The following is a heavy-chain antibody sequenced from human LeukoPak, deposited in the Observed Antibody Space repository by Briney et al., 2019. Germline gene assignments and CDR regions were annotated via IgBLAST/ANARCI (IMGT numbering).Heavy chain of an antibody. CDR3: AKGQYYFDY. J-gene: IGHJ4*02. CDR1: GFTFSSYG. Sequence: GGSLRLSCAASGFTFSSYGMHWVRQAPGKGLEWVAVISYDGSNKYYADSVKGRFTISRDNSKNTLYLQMNSLRAGDTAVYYCAKGQYYFDYWGQGTLVTVSS. CDR2: ISYDGSNK. D-gene: IGHD6-19*01. V-gene: IGHV3-30*18.